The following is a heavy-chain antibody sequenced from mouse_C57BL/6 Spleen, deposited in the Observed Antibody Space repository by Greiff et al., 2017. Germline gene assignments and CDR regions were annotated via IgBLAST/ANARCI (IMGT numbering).Heavy chain of an antibody. D-gene: IGHD2-5*01. V-gene: IGHV1-82*01. Sequence: QVQLQQSGPELVKPGASVKISCKASGYAFSSSWMNWVKQRPGKGLEWIGRIYPGDGDTNYNGKFKGKATLTADKSSSTAYMQLSSLTSEDSAVYFCARSSNYVDYYAMDYWGQGTSVTVAS. CDR1: GYAFSSSW. CDR3: ARSSNYVDYYAMDY. CDR2: IYPGDGDT. J-gene: IGHJ4*01.